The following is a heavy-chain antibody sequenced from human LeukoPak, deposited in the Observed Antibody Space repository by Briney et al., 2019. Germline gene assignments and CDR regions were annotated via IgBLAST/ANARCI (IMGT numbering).Heavy chain of an antibody. CDR3: ARHETDTSHFY. CDR2: IYYSGST. CDR1: GGSISSSSYY. Sequence: SETLSLTCIVSGGSISSSSYYWGWIRQPPGKGLEWIGSIYYSGSTYYNPSLKSRVTISVDTSKNQFSLKLSSVTAADTAVYYCARHETDTSHFYWGQGTLVTVSS. D-gene: IGHD5-18*01. J-gene: IGHJ4*02. V-gene: IGHV4-39*01.